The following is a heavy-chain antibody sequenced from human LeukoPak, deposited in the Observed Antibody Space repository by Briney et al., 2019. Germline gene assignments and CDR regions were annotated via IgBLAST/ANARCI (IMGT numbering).Heavy chain of an antibody. CDR1: GFTFSSHD. CDR3: ARDSTRGVPNYYFDY. D-gene: IGHD3-10*01. J-gene: IGHJ4*02. Sequence: GGSLRLSCAASGFTFSSHDMHWVRQAPGKGLEWVAIISYDGGKKDYADSVKGRFTISRDNSKNTLYLQMNSLRAEDTAVYYCARDSTRGVPNYYFDYWGQGTLVTVSS. V-gene: IGHV3-30*03. CDR2: ISYDGGKK.